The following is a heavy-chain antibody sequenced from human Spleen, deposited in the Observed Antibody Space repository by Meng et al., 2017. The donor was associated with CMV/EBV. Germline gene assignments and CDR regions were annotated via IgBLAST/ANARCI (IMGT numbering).Heavy chain of an antibody. CDR2: IYYSGST. Sequence: SETLSLTCTVSGGSISNYFWSWIRQPPGKGLEWIGSIYYSGSTNYNPSLKRRVTISIDTSKNQSSLKLSSVTAADTAVYYCARGSDYHDSSGYPPPVFDHWGQGTLVTVSS. CDR3: ARGSDYHDSSGYPPPVFDH. CDR1: GGSISNYF. J-gene: IGHJ4*02. D-gene: IGHD3-22*01. V-gene: IGHV4-59*01.